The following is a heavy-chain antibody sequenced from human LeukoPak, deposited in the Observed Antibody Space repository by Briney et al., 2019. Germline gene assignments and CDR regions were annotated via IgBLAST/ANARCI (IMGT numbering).Heavy chain of an antibody. CDR3: AAGGSGSYPDAFDI. CDR1: GGSISSYY. Sequence: PSETLSLTCTVSGGSISSYYWSWIRQPPGKGLEWIGYIYYSGSTNYNPSLKGRVTISVDTSKNQFSLKLSSVTAADTAVYYCAAGGSGSYPDAFDIWGQGTMVTVSS. D-gene: IGHD1-26*01. V-gene: IGHV4-59*01. J-gene: IGHJ3*02. CDR2: IYYSGST.